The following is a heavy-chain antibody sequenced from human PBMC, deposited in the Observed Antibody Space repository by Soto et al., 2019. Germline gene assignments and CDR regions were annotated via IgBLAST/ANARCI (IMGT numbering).Heavy chain of an antibody. Sequence: GASVKVSCKASGYTFTGYYMHWVLQAPGQGLEWMGWINPNSGDTNYAQKFQGWVTMTRDTSISTAYMELSRLKSDDTAVYYCARVEGGSDYYYGMDVWGQGTMVTVSS. V-gene: IGHV1-2*04. J-gene: IGHJ6*02. CDR2: INPNSGDT. D-gene: IGHD3-10*01. CDR1: GYTFTGYY. CDR3: ARVEGGSDYYYGMDV.